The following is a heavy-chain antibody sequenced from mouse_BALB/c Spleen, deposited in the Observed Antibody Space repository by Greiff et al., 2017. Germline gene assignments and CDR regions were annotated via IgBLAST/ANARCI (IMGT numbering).Heavy chain of an antibody. Sequence: EVHLVESGGGLVKPGGSLKLSCAASGFTFSSYAMSWVRQTPEKRLEWVASISSGGSTYYPDSVKGRFTISRDNARNILYLQMSSLRSEDTAMYYCARGGYGYDGGSYWYFDVWGAGTTVTVSS. V-gene: IGHV5-6-5*01. CDR2: ISSGGST. D-gene: IGHD2-2*01. CDR3: ARGGYGYDGGSYWYFDV. J-gene: IGHJ1*01. CDR1: GFTFSSYA.